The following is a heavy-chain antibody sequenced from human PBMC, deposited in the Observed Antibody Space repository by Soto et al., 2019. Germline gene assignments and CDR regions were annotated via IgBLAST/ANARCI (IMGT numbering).Heavy chain of an antibody. CDR2: ILPIFGTA. Sequence: QVQLVQSGAEVKKPGSSVKVSCKASGGTFSTYTFTWVRQAPGQGLEWMGGILPIFGTANYAQKFQGRVTITADESMSTGFMELSGLRSEDTAVYYCARGFHGLVAAAATSWFDPWGQGTLVTVSS. D-gene: IGHD6-13*01. CDR3: ARGFHGLVAAAATSWFDP. J-gene: IGHJ5*02. CDR1: GGTFSTYT. V-gene: IGHV1-69*01.